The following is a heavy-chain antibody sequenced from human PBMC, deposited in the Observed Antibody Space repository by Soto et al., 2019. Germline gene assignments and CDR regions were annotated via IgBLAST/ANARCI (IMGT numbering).Heavy chain of an antibody. D-gene: IGHD3-10*01. J-gene: IGHJ4*02. V-gene: IGHV3-30-3*01. CDR1: GFTFRSYA. CDR2: ISYSGSNT. CDR3: ARAPGGSTETFDS. Sequence: QVHLVASGGGMVQPGRSLRLACTASGFTFRSYAMQWVRQAPGKGLEWVAVISYSGSNTYYADSVKGRFSISRDISNNTLYLQMNSLRSEDTAVYYCARAPGGSTETFDSWGQGTLVTVSS.